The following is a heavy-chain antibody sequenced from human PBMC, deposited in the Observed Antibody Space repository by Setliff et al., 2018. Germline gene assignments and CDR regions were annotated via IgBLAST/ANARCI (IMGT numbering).Heavy chain of an antibody. CDR3: ARDLSTTVMTRSWYYFDY. V-gene: IGHV1-24*01. CDR2: FDPEDEET. Sequence: GASVKVSCKVSGYRLIEVSMHWVRQAPGKGLEWMGGFDPEDEETVYAQKFQGRVTMTTDTSTSTAYMELRSLRSDDTAVYYCARDLSTTVMTRSWYYFDYWGQGTLVTVSS. J-gene: IGHJ4*02. CDR1: GYRLIEVS. D-gene: IGHD4-17*01.